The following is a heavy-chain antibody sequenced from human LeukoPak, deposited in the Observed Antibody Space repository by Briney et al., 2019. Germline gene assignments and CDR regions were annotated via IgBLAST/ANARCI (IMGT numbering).Heavy chain of an antibody. CDR2: IYSGGST. V-gene: IGHV3-66*02. Sequence: PGGSLRLSCAASGFTVSSNYMSWVRQAPGKGLEWVSVIYSGGSTYYADSVKGRFTISRDNSKNTLYLQRNSLRAEDTAVYYCARAKDPASGYFDYWGQGTLVTVSS. D-gene: IGHD2-15*01. J-gene: IGHJ4*02. CDR3: ARAKDPASGYFDY. CDR1: GFTVSSNY.